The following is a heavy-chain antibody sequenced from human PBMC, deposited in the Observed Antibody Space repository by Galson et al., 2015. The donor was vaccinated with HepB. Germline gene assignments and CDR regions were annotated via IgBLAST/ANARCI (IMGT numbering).Heavy chain of an antibody. CDR3: ARDSSYCSSTSCYVIWFDP. Sequence: ETLSLTCTVSGGSISSSSYYWGWIRQPPGKGLEWIGSIYYSGSTYYNPSLKSRVTISVDTSKNQFSLKLSSVTAADTAVYYCARDSSYCSSTSCYVIWFDPWGQGTLVTVSS. J-gene: IGHJ5*02. V-gene: IGHV4-39*07. CDR1: GGSISSSSYY. CDR2: IYYSGST. D-gene: IGHD2-2*01.